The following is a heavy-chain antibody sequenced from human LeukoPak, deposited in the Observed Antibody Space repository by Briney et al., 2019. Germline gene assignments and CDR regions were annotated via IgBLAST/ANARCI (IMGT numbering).Heavy chain of an antibody. Sequence: SQTLSLTCAVSGGSISSGGYSWSWIRQPPGKGLEWIGYIYHSGSTYYNPSLKSRVTISVDRSKNQFSLKLSSVTAADTAVYYCARATGNYYDSSGYNYFDYWGQGTLVTVSS. CDR1: GGSISSGGYS. D-gene: IGHD3-22*01. CDR3: ARATGNYYDSSGYNYFDY. V-gene: IGHV4-30-2*01. J-gene: IGHJ4*02. CDR2: IYHSGST.